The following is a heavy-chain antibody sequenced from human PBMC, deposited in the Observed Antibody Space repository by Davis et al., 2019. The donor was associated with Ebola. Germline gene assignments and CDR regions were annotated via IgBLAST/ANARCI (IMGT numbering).Heavy chain of an antibody. CDR2: IRWNSGSI. Sequence: PGGSLRLSCAASGFTFSSYGMHWVRQGPGKGLEWVSGIRWNSGSIGYADSVKGRFTISRDNAKNSLYLQMNSLRAEDTALYYCAKDYCSSTSCFFDYWGQGTLVTVSS. D-gene: IGHD2-2*01. V-gene: IGHV3-9*01. J-gene: IGHJ4*02. CDR3: AKDYCSSTSCFFDY. CDR1: GFTFSSYG.